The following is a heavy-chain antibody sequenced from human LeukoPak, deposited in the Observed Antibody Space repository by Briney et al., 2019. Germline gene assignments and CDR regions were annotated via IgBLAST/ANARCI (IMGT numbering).Heavy chain of an antibody. D-gene: IGHD3-22*01. CDR2: IYPGDSDT. V-gene: IGHV5-51*01. CDR3: ARITSLDSSGRWFDP. CDR1: GYSFTSYW. J-gene: IGHJ5*02. Sequence: GESLKISCRGSGYSFTSYWIGWVRQMPGKGLEWMGIIYPGDSDTRYSPSFQGQVTISADKSISTAYLQWSSLKASDTAMYYCARITSLDSSGRWFDPWGQGTLVTVSS.